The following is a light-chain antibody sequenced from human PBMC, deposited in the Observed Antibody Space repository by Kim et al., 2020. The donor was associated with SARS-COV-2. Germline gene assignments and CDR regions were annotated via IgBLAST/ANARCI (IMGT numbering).Light chain of an antibody. J-gene: IGKJ1*01. CDR3: QQYAKSPRT. CDR1: QIISSNY. CDR2: RAS. V-gene: IGKV3-20*01. Sequence: SPGGRPTLSCRASQIISSNYLAWYQQKPGQAPRLLIYRASSRATGIPDRFSGGGSGADFTLTISSLEPEDFAMYYCQQYAKSPRTFGQGTKVDIK.